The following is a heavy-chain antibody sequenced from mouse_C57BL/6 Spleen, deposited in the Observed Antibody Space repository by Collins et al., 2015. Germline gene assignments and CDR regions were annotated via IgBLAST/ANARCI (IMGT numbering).Heavy chain of an antibody. V-gene: IGHV9-3*01. J-gene: IGHJ1*03. D-gene: IGHD1-1*02. CDR1: GYTFTTYG. Sequence: QIQLVQSGPELKKPGETVKISCKASGYTFTTYGMSWVKQAPGKGLKWMGWINTYSGVPTYADDFKGRFAFSLEISASTVNLQINNLKNEDTATYFCARHNGGTYGWYFDVWGTGTTVTVSS. CDR2: INTYSGVP. CDR3: ARHNGGTYGWYFDV.